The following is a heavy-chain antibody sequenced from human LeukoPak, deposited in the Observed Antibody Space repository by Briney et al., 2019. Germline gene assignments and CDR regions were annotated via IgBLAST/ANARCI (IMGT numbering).Heavy chain of an antibody. CDR1: GGSVSGGSNY. V-gene: IGHV4-61*01. Sequence: SETLSLTCTVSGGSVSGGSNYWSWIRQPPGKGLEWSGNIHYSGSTSHNPALKSRVTISVDTSKNQFSLKLSSVTAADTAVYYCARVLYGSGAYYFDYWGQGTLVTVSS. D-gene: IGHD3-10*01. J-gene: IGHJ4*02. CDR2: IHYSGST. CDR3: ARVLYGSGAYYFDY.